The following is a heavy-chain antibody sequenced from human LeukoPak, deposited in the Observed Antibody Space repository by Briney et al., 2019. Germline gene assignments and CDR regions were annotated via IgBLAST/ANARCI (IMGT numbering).Heavy chain of an antibody. D-gene: IGHD2-21*02. Sequence: SSETLSLTCTVSGYSISSGYYWGWIRQPPGKGLEWIGSIYHSGSTYYDPSLKSRVTISVDTSKNQFSLKLSSVTAADTAVYYCARDFCGGDCSYDAFDIWGQGTMVTVSS. J-gene: IGHJ3*02. CDR2: IYHSGST. CDR3: ARDFCGGDCSYDAFDI. CDR1: GYSISSGYY. V-gene: IGHV4-38-2*02.